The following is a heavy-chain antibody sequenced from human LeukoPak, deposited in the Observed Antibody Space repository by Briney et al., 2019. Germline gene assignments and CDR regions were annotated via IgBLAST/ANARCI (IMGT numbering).Heavy chain of an antibody. CDR3: ARGGGQQLVLGYFDY. Sequence: SETLSLTCTVSGYSISSGYYWGWIRQPSGKGLEWIGSIYHSGSTYYNPSLKSRVTISVDTSKNQFSLKLSSVTAADTAVYYCARGGGQQLVLGYFDYWGQGTLVTVSS. J-gene: IGHJ4*02. D-gene: IGHD6-13*01. V-gene: IGHV4-38-2*02. CDR1: GYSISSGYY. CDR2: IYHSGST.